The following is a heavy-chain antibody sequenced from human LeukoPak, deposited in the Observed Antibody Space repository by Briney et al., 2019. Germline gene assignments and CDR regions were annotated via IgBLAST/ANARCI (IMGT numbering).Heavy chain of an antibody. CDR2: IYSGGST. D-gene: IGHD3-3*01. CDR3: ARVPYYDFWSGYYIGEDDDAFDI. V-gene: IGHV3-53*04. CDR1: GFTFSSYW. J-gene: IGHJ3*02. Sequence: GGSLRLSCAASGFTFSSYWMSWVRQAPGKGLEWVSVIYSGGSTYYADSVKGRFTISRHNSKNTLYLQMNSLRAEDTAVYYCARVPYYDFWSGYYIGEDDDAFDIWGQGTMVTVSS.